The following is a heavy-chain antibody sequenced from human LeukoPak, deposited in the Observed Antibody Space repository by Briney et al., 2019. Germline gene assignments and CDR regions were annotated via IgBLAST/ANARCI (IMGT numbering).Heavy chain of an antibody. J-gene: IGHJ4*02. V-gene: IGHV3-21*06. CDR1: GFTFSTYA. CDR2: MSSGSRYI. CDR3: ARDRPTGASRVFVVQ. Sequence: PGGSLRLSCTASGFTFSTYAMTWVRQAPGKGLEWISSMSSGSRYIYYADSVRGRFTISRDNTKNSLCLVMNNLRGEDTAIYYCARDRPTGASRVFVVQWGQGTPVTVSS. D-gene: IGHD2-15*01.